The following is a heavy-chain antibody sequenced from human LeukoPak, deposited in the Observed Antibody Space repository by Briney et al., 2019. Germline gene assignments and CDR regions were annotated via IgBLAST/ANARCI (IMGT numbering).Heavy chain of an antibody. CDR3: AKPDYDYVWGSYRSEYFQH. CDR2: ISSGSSYI. J-gene: IGHJ1*01. CDR1: GFTFDDYA. V-gene: IGHV3-21*04. D-gene: IGHD3-16*02. Sequence: GGSLRLSCAASGFTFDDYAMHWVRQAPGKGLEWVSIISSGSSYIHYADSVKGRFTISRDNAKNSLYLQMNSLRAEDTAVYYCAKPDYDYVWGSYRSEYFQHWGQGTLVTVSS.